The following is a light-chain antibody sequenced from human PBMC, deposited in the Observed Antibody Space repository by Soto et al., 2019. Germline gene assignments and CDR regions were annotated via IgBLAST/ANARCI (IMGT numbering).Light chain of an antibody. CDR1: SSDVGGYNY. CDR2: AVT. Sequence: QSVLTQPPSASGSPGQSVTISCTGTSSDVGGYNYVSWYQQHPGKAPKLMIYAVTKRPSGVPDRFFGSRSGNTASLTISGLQAEDEADYYCSSYGGSNNYVFGSGTKVTLL. CDR3: SSYGGSNNYV. V-gene: IGLV2-8*01. J-gene: IGLJ1*01.